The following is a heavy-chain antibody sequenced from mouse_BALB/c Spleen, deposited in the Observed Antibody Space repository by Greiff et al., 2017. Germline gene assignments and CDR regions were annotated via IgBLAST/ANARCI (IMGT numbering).Heavy chain of an antibody. V-gene: IGHV1S22*01. D-gene: IGHD3-3*01. CDR3: TREGDVDYFDY. J-gene: IGHJ2*01. Sequence: LQQPGSELVRPGASVKLSCKASGYTFTSYWMHWVKQRHGQGLEWIGNIYPGSGSTNYDEKFKSKGTLTVDTSSSTAYMHLSSLTSEDSAVYYCTREGDVDYFDYWGQGTTLTVSS. CDR1: GYTFTSYW. CDR2: IYPGSGST.